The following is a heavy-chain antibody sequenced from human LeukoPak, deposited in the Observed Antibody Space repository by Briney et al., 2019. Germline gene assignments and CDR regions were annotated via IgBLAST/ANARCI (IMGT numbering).Heavy chain of an antibody. V-gene: IGHV4-59*01. CDR2: IYHSGST. CDR1: GGSISTYY. Sequence: SETLSLTCTVSGGSISTYYWTWIRQPPGKGLEWIGYIYHSGSTNYNPSLKGRVTISVDTSKNQFSLKLNSVTAADTAVYYCARESVYSGRYYAFDVWGQGTMVTVSS. D-gene: IGHD1-26*01. CDR3: ARESVYSGRYYAFDV. J-gene: IGHJ3*01.